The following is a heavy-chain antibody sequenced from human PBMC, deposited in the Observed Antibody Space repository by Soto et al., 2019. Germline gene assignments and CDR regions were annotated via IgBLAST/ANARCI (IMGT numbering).Heavy chain of an antibody. Sequence: GGSLRLSCAASGFTFSSYGMHWVRQAPGKGLEWVAVISYDGSNKYYANSVKGRFTISRDNSKNTLYLQMNSLRAEDTAVYYCAKDEGGSYYEYSPWIDYWGQGTLVTVSS. D-gene: IGHD1-26*01. CDR2: ISYDGSNK. CDR1: GFTFSSYG. V-gene: IGHV3-30*18. CDR3: AKDEGGSYYEYSPWIDY. J-gene: IGHJ4*02.